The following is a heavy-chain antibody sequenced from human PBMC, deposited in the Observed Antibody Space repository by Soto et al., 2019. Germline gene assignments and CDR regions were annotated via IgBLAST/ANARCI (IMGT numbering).Heavy chain of an antibody. D-gene: IGHD3-10*01. V-gene: IGHV3-23*01. J-gene: IGHJ4*02. CDR3: ANGRGGSGSLAPRVDF. CDR1: GFTFNNYA. CDR2: ISGGGDTT. Sequence: EVQLLESGGGLVQPGGSLRLSCAASGFTFNNYAMTWVRQAPGKGLEWVSAISGGGDTTSYADSVKGRFTVSRDGSKDTAYLQMCSLRAEETAVYYCANGRGGSGSLAPRVDFWGQGALVTVSS.